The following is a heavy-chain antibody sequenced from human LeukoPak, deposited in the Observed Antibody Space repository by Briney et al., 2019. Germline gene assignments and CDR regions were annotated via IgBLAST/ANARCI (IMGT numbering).Heavy chain of an antibody. CDR3: VRDYTRGYSDDFDY. J-gene: IGHJ4*02. CDR2: IDGSSRNM. D-gene: IGHD3-22*01. Sequence: GGSLRLSCAASGFFFSDYYMSWMGQAPGKGLEWVSYIDGSSRNMYYADSVKGRFTISRDNAKNYLYLQMNSLRGEDTAVYYSVRDYTRGYSDDFDYWGQGTLVTVSS. V-gene: IGHV3-11*01. CDR1: GFFFSDYY.